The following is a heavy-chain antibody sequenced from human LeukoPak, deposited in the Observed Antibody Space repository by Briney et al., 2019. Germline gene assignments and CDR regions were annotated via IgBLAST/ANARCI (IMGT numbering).Heavy chain of an antibody. D-gene: IGHD3-3*01. Sequence: SETLSLTCTVSGGSISSGTYYWSWIRQHPGKGLEWIGYIYYSGSTYYNPSLKSRLTISLDTSKNQFSLKLSSVTAAATAVYYCARERGRFSAIDYWGQGTLVTVSS. CDR1: GGSISSGTYY. V-gene: IGHV4-31*03. J-gene: IGHJ4*02. CDR3: ARERGRFSAIDY. CDR2: IYYSGST.